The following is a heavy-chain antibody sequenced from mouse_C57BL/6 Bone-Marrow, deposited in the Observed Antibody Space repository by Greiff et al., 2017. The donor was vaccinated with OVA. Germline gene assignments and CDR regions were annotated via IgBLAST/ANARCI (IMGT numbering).Heavy chain of an antibody. CDR3: ARHGRVYSKEMDY. Sequence: DVMLVESGGGLVQPGGSLKLSCAASGFTFSDYYMYWVRQTPEKRLEWVAYISNGGGSTYYPDTVKGRFTISRDNAKNTLYLQMSRLKSEDTAMYYCARHGRVYSKEMDYWGQGTSVTVSS. D-gene: IGHD2-5*01. V-gene: IGHV5-12*01. J-gene: IGHJ4*01. CDR2: ISNGGGST. CDR1: GFTFSDYY.